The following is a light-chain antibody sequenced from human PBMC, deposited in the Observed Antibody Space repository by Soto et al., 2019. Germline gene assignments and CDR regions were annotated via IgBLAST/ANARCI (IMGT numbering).Light chain of an antibody. CDR2: GAS. CDR1: QSISSNY. CDR3: QQYGSSPST. J-gene: IGKJ4*01. Sequence: EIVLTQSPGTLSLSPGERATLSCRASQSISSNYLAWYQQKPGQAPRLLIYGASSRATGIPDRFSGSGSGTDFTLTISRLEPEDFAVYYCQQYGSSPSTFGGGTKVEF. V-gene: IGKV3-20*01.